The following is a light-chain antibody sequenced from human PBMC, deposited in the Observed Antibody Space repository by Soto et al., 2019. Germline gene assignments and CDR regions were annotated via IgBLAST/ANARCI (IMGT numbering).Light chain of an antibody. CDR1: SGHNNYA. Sequence: QLVLTQSPSASASLGASVKLTYTLSSGHNNYAIAWHQQQPEKGPRYLMKLNSDGSHSKGDGIPDRFSGSSSGAERYLTISNLQSEDEADYYCQTWGTGIQVFGGGTKLTVL. CDR3: QTWGTGIQV. V-gene: IGLV4-69*01. CDR2: LNSDGSH. J-gene: IGLJ3*02.